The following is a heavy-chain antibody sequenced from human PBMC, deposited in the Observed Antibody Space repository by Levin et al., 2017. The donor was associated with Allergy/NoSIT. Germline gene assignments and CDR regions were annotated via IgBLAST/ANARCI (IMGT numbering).Heavy chain of an antibody. CDR1: GYTFTSYG. J-gene: IGHJ6*03. CDR3: ARDPIVVVPDSPGHPGENYYYYMDV. Sequence: GESLKISCKASGYTFTSYGISWVRQAPGQGLEWMGWISAYNGNTNYAQKLQGRVTMTTDTSTSTAYMELRSLRSDDTAVYYCARDPIVVVPDSPGHPGENYYYYMDVWGKGTTVTVSS. CDR2: ISAYNGNT. V-gene: IGHV1-18*01. D-gene: IGHD2-2*01.